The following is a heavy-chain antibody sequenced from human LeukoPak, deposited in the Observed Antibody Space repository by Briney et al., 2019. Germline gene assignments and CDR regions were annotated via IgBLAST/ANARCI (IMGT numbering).Heavy chain of an antibody. CDR1: RFTFSSYA. V-gene: IGHV3-23*01. CDR2: VSGNGAGT. Sequence: QTGGSLRLSCAASRFTFSSYAMSWVRQAPGKGLEWVSGVSGNGAGTYYADSVKGRFTISRDNSKNMLYLQMNSLRAEDTAVYYCAKAPHRNRWLVKQYGMDVWGQGTTVTVSS. J-gene: IGHJ6*02. D-gene: IGHD6-19*01. CDR3: AKAPHRNRWLVKQYGMDV.